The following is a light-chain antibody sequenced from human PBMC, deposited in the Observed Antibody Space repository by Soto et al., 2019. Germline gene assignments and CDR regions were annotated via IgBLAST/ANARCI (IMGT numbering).Light chain of an antibody. CDR1: SSDIGGYNY. CDR2: QVS. V-gene: IGLV2-14*01. J-gene: IGLJ1*01. Sequence: QSVLTQPASVSGSPGQTITISCTGTSSDIGGYNYVSWYQHHPGKAPKLMIYQVSYRPSGVSNRFSGSKSGTTASLIISGLQAEDEAVYYCSSYTTSSTLLFGPGTKVTVL. CDR3: SSYTTSSTLL.